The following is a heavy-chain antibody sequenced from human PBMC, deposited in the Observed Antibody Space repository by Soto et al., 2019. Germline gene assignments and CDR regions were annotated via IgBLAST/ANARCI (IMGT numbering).Heavy chain of an antibody. D-gene: IGHD6-6*01. CDR2: ISHDGSNK. CDR3: AVAARSYFDY. CDR1: GFTFSSYA. V-gene: IGHV3-30-3*01. Sequence: PGGSLRLSCAASGFTFSSYAMHWVRQAPGKGLEWVAVISHDGSNKYYADSVKGRFTISRDNSKNTLYLQMNSLRAEDTAVYYCAVAARSYFDYWGQGTLVTVSS. J-gene: IGHJ4*02.